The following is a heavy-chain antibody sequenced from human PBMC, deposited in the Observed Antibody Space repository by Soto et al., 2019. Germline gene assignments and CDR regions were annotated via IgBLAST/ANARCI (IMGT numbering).Heavy chain of an antibody. CDR1: GFTFSDYY. CDR3: ARVMIMVRGVIIPPFFDY. J-gene: IGHJ4*02. Sequence: PGGSLRLSCAASGFTFSDYYMSWIRQAPGKGLEWVSYISSSSSYTNYADSVKGRFTISRDNAKNSLYLQMNSLRAEDTAVYYCARVMIMVRGVIIPPFFDYWGQGTLVTVSS. V-gene: IGHV3-11*05. CDR2: ISSSSSYT. D-gene: IGHD3-10*01.